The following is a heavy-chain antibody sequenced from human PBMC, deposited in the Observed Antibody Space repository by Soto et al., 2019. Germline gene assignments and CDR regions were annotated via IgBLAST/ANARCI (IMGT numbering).Heavy chain of an antibody. D-gene: IGHD3-16*02. CDR1: GGSISSGGYY. CDR2: IYYSGST. Sequence: QVKLQESGPGLVKPSQTLSLTCTVSGGSISSGGYYWTWIRQHPGKVLEWIGYIYYSGSTHYNPSLYNGADISVDTSQNQFSLTLSSVTSANTAVYYCARDVGICFGELSSSANYSYGMDGWGQGTTVTVSS. CDR3: ARDVGICFGELSSSANYSYGMDG. J-gene: IGHJ6*02. V-gene: IGHV4-31*03.